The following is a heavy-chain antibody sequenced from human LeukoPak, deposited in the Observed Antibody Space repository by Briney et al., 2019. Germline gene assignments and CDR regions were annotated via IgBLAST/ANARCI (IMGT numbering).Heavy chain of an antibody. CDR3: ARWATVTTQTYNWFDT. V-gene: IGHV1-2*02. D-gene: IGHD4-11*01. J-gene: IGHJ5*02. CDR2: INPNSGGT. CDR1: GYTFTGYY. Sequence: ASVKVSCKASGYTFTGYYMHWVRQAPGQGLEWMGWINPNSGGTNYAQKFQGRVTMTRDTSISTAYMELSRLRSDDTAVYYCARWATVTTQTYNWFDTWGQGTLVTVSS.